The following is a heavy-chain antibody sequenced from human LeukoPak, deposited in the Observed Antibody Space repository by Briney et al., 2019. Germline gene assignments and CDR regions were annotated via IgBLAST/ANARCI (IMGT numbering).Heavy chain of an antibody. J-gene: IGHJ6*03. CDR2: MNRDGSEK. D-gene: IGHD3-10*01. CDR3: ARDGELLWFGNVDYYYMDV. CDR1: GFTFSRYW. Sequence: GGSLRLSCAASGFTFSRYWMSWVRQAPGRGLEWVANMNRDGSEKHYVDSVRGRFTISRDNAKNSLHLQMNGLRVEDTAVYHCARDGELLWFGNVDYYYMDVWGKGTTVTVSS. V-gene: IGHV3-7*01.